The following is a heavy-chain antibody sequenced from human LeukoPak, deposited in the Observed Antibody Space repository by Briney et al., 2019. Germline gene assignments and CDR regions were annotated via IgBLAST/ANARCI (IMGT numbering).Heavy chain of an antibody. CDR1: GYTFTSCA. V-gene: IGHV7-4-1*02. D-gene: IGHD6-13*01. J-gene: IGHJ3*02. Sequence: ASVKVSCKASGYTFTSCAMNWVRQAPGQGLEWMGWINTNTGDPTYAQGFTGRFVFSLDTSVSTAYLQISSLKAEDTAVYYCSTVPNSSSLHALDIWGQGTMVTVSS. CDR2: INTNTGDP. CDR3: STVPNSSSLHALDI.